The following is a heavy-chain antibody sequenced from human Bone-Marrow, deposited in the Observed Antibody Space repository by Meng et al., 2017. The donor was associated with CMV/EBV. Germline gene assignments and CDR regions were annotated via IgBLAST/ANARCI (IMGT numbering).Heavy chain of an antibody. CDR2: INHSGST. J-gene: IGHJ4*02. CDR1: GGSFSGYY. Sequence: GSLRLSCAVYGGSFSGYYWSWIRQPPGKGLEWIGKINHSGSTNYNPSRKSRVTISVDTSKNQFSLKLSSVTAADTAVYYCARVVGSSSYFDYWGQGNLVTVSS. V-gene: IGHV4-34*01. CDR3: ARVVGSSSYFDY. D-gene: IGHD2-2*01.